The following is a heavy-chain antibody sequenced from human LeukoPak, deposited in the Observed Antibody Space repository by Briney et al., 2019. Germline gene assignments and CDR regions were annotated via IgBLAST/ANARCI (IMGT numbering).Heavy chain of an antibody. J-gene: IGHJ4*02. CDR1: GYTFTGYY. D-gene: IGHD1-26*01. V-gene: IGHV1-2*02. Sequence: ASVKVSCKASGYTFTGYYMHWVRQAPGQGLEWMGWINPNSGGTNYAQKFQGRVTMTRDTSISTAYMELSRLRSDDTAVYYCAREDPGGSPVDYWGQGTLVTVSS. CDR2: INPNSGGT. CDR3: AREDPGGSPVDY.